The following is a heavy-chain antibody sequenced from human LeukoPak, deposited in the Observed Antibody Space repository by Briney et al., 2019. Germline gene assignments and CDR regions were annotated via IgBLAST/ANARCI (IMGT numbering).Heavy chain of an antibody. V-gene: IGHV4-30-4*08. CDR3: ARDASPYDFWSGYHMPAWFDP. CDR2: IYYSGST. Sequence: SETLSLTCAVYGGSFSGYYWSWIRQPPGKGLEWIGYIYYSGSTYYNPSLKSRVTISVDTSKNQFSLKLSSVTAADTAVYYCARDASPYDFWSGYHMPAWFDPWGQGTLVTVSS. D-gene: IGHD3-3*01. CDR1: GGSFSGYY. J-gene: IGHJ5*02.